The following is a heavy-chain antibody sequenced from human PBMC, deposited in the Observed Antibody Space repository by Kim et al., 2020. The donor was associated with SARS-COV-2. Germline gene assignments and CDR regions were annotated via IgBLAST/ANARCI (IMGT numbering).Heavy chain of an antibody. J-gene: IGHJ6*02. D-gene: IGHD1-26*01. CDR3: ARDLLVGATSYGMDV. CDR2: IWYDGSNK. V-gene: IGHV3-33*01. CDR1: GFTFSSYG. Sequence: GGSLRLSCAASGFTFSSYGMHWDRQAPGKGLEWVTVIWYDGSNKYYADSVKGRFTISRDNSKNTLYLQMNSLRAEDTAVYYCARDLLVGATSYGMDVWGQGTTVTVSS.